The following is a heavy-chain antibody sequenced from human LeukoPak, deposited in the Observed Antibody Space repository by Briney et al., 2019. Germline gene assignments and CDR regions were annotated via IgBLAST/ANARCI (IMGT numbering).Heavy chain of an antibody. CDR2: INPNSGGT. CDR3: ARDSSDSDSGAYYWWFDP. Sequence: GASVKVSCKASGYTFTGYYMHWVRQAPGQGLEWMGWINPNSGGTNYAQKFQGRVTMTRDTSISTAYMELSSLRSEDTAVYYCARDSSDSDSGAYYWWFDPWGQGTLVTVSS. J-gene: IGHJ5*02. D-gene: IGHD3-22*01. CDR1: GYTFTGYY. V-gene: IGHV1-2*02.